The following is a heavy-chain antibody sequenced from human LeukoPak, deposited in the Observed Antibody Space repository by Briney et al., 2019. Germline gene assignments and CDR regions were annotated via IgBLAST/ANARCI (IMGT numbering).Heavy chain of an antibody. D-gene: IGHD4-17*01. Sequence: NRGAPLQISCQGSGYSFTSYWIGWVHQLPGKGLEWIGIICPRDSDTRYSPSFQGQVTISADKSISTAYLQWSSLKASDTAMYYCARHSGDYGYWGQGTLVTVSS. CDR2: ICPRDSDT. J-gene: IGHJ4*02. CDR1: GYSFTSYW. CDR3: ARHSGDYGY. V-gene: IGHV5-51*07.